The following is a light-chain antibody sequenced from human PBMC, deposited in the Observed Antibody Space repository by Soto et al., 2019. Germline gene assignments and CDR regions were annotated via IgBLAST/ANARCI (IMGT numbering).Light chain of an antibody. V-gene: IGLV2-23*02. J-gene: IGLJ2*01. CDR1: SSDVGSYNF. Sequence: QSALTQPASVSGSPGQSINISCNGTSSDVGSYNFVSWYQQHPGKAPKLMIYDVYRRPSGISNRFSGSKSGNTASLTISGLQAEDEADYYCSSYAGGGTFVLFGGGTKLTVL. CDR2: DVY. CDR3: SSYAGGGTFVL.